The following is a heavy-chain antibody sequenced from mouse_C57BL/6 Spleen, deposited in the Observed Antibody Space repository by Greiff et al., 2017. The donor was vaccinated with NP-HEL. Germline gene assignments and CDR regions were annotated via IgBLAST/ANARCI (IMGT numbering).Heavy chain of an antibody. J-gene: IGHJ4*01. V-gene: IGHV1-50*01. Sequence: QVQLQQPGAELVKPGASVKLSCKASGYTFTSYWMQWVKQRPGQGLEWIGEIDPSDSYTNYNQKFKGKATLTVDTSSSTAYMQLSSLTSEDSAVYYCARSGYYGSRRDAMDYWGQGTSVTVSS. CDR2: IDPSDSYT. D-gene: IGHD1-1*01. CDR3: ARSGYYGSRRDAMDY. CDR1: GYTFTSYW.